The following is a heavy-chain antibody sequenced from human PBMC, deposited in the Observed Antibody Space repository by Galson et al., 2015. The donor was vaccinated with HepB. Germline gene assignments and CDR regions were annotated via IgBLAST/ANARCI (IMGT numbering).Heavy chain of an antibody. CDR3: ARVGGNLGYCSGGSCSNWFDP. D-gene: IGHD2-15*01. CDR2: IIPIYGTA. V-gene: IGHV1-69*13. Sequence: SVKVSCKASGGTFSSYAISWVRQAPGQGLEWMGGIIPIYGTANYAQKFQGRVTITADESTSTAYMELSSLRFNDTAVYYCARVGGNLGYCSGGSCSNWFDPWGQGTLVTVSS. J-gene: IGHJ5*02. CDR1: GGTFSSYA.